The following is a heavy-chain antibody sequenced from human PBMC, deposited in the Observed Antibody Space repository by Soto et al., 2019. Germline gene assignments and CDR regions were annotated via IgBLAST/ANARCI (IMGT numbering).Heavy chain of an antibody. CDR2: IYWNDDK. D-gene: IGHD6-19*01. CDR3: AHRPSGWYLFDY. Sequence: QITLKESGPTLVRPTQTLTLTCTFSGFSLSTSGLGVGWIRQPPGKALEWLALIYWNDDKRYSPSLKARLTITRDASKNRVVLTMTNMDPLYTATYYCAHRPSGWYLFDYWGQGTLVNVSS. CDR1: GFSLSTSGLG. V-gene: IGHV2-5*01. J-gene: IGHJ4*02.